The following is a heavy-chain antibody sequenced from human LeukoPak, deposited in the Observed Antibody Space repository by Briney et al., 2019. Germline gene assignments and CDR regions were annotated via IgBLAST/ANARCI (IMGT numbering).Heavy chain of an antibody. CDR3: ARERDGRFFDY. D-gene: IGHD5-24*01. CDR1: GLIFRSYW. Sequence: GGSLRLSCAVSGLIFRSYWMSWVRQAPGKGLEWVANINQDGSEKYFVDSVKGRFTISRDNAKNSLYLQMNTLRAEDTAVYYCARERDGRFFDYWGQGTLVTVSS. J-gene: IGHJ4*02. V-gene: IGHV3-7*01. CDR2: INQDGSEK.